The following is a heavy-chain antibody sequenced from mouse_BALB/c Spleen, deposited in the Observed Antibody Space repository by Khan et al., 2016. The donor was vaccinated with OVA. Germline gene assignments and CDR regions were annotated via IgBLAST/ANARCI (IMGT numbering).Heavy chain of an antibody. D-gene: IGHD2-4*01. CDR1: GFSFSRFG. CDR2: ISSGSSTI. J-gene: IGHJ2*01. Sequence: EVELVESGGGLVQPGGSRKLSCAASGFSFSRFGMHWVRQAPEKGLEWVAYISSGSSTIYYGDTVKGRFTISRDYHKNTLFPQMTSLRSEDTAMYYCESDSNLDYWGQGTTLTVSS. CDR3: ESDSNLDY. V-gene: IGHV5-17*02.